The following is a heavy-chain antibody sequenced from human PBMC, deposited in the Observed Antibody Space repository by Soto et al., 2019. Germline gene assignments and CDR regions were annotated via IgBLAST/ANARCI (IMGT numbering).Heavy chain of an antibody. CDR1: GDSVPSNSAA. Sequence: SQTLSLTCAIPGDSVPSNSAAWNWIRQSPSRGLKWRGSTFYRSKWYEDYAVPVKSRISINPDTAKNQFSLELNSVTPEDTALYYYSRAYDTCGHSIQYFDNWGQGTLVTVSS. V-gene: IGHV6-1*01. D-gene: IGHD3-22*01. CDR2: TFYRSKWYE. J-gene: IGHJ4*02. CDR3: SRAYDTCGHSIQYFDN.